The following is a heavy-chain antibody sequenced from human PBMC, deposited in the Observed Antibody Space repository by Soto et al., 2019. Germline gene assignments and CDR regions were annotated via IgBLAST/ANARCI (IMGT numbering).Heavy chain of an antibody. CDR2: INPNSGGT. D-gene: IGHD4-17*01. V-gene: IGHV1-2*04. Sequence: QVQLVQSGAEVKKPGASVKVSCKASGYTFTGYFMHWVRQAPGQGLEWMGWINPNSGGTNYAQKFQGWVTMTRDTSISTAYMELSRLRSDDTAVYYCARGGTTVVTTRPFDYWGQGTLVTVSS. J-gene: IGHJ4*02. CDR3: ARGGTTVVTTRPFDY. CDR1: GYTFTGYF.